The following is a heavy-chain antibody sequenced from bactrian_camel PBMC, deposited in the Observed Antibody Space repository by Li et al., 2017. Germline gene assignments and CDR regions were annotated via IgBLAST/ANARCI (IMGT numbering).Heavy chain of an antibody. V-gene: IGHV3S53*01. D-gene: IGHD5*01. CDR2: IVFGGST. J-gene: IGHJ4*01. CDR1: GFISNVCG. Sequence: VQLVESGGGSVQTGESLRLSCTAPGFISNVCGMDWYRQAAGIECKLISTIVFGGSTFYSDSVKGRFNISLDVAKNTLYLQMDSLRPEDTAMYYCAASLGKAYCHRAFFLSRQRPNFGYMGQGTQVTVS.